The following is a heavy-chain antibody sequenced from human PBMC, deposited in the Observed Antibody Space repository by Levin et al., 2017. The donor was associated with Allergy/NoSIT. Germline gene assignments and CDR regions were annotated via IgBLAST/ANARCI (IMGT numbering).Heavy chain of an antibody. Sequence: GGSLRLSCAASGFTFSSYSMNWVRQAPGKGLEWVSSISSSSSYIYYADSVKGRFTISRDNAKNSLYLQMNSLRAEDTAVYYCARLPGGAAAGRSYWGQGTLVTVSS. CDR3: ARLPGGAAAGRSY. CDR1: GFTFSSYS. V-gene: IGHV3-21*01. CDR2: ISSSSSYI. D-gene: IGHD6-13*01. J-gene: IGHJ4*02.